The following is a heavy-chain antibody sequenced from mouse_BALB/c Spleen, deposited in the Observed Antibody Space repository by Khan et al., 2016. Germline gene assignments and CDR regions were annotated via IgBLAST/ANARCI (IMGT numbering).Heavy chain of an antibody. J-gene: IGHJ1*01. Sequence: EVQLQESGPDLVKPSQSLSLTCTVTGSSITSGYSWHWIRQFPGNNLEWLGYIHYSGPTNYNPSLKSRISIPRDTSKNQFFLQLNSVTTEDTATYDCARIRDWYFDVWGAGTTVTVAS. CDR1: GSSITSGYS. V-gene: IGHV3-1*02. CDR2: IHYSGPT. CDR3: ARIRDWYFDV.